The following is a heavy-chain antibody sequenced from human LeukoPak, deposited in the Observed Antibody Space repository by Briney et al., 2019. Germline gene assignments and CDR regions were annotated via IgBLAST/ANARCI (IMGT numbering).Heavy chain of an antibody. V-gene: IGHV1-18*04. CDR2: ISAYNGNT. CDR1: GYTFTGYY. D-gene: IGHD6-19*01. J-gene: IGHJ4*02. CDR3: ATSRYSSGWFDY. Sequence: ASVKVSCKASGYTFTGYYMHWVRQAPGQGLEWMGWISAYNGNTNYAQKLQGRVTMTTDTSTSTAYMELRSLRSDDTAVYYCATSRYSSGWFDYWGQGTLVTVSS.